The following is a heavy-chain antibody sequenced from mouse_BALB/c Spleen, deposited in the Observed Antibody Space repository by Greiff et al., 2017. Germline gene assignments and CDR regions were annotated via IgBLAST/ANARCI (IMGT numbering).Heavy chain of an antibody. CDR3: ASYYGNYWYFDV. V-gene: IGHV5-6-5*01. CDR2: ISSGGST. J-gene: IGHJ1*01. Sequence: EVKLVESGGGLVKPGGSLKLSCAASGFTFSSYAMSWVRQTPEKRLEWVASISSGGSTYYPDSVKGRFTISRDNARNILYLQMSSLRSEDTAMYYCASYYGNYWYFDVWGAGTTVTVSS. CDR1: GFTFSSYA. D-gene: IGHD2-1*01.